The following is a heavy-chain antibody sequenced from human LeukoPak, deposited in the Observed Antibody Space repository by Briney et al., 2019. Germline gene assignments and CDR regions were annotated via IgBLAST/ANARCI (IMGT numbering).Heavy chain of an antibody. J-gene: IGHJ4*02. CDR3: APAGPFSYDTDSSGYLFDY. D-gene: IGHD3-22*01. V-gene: IGHV4-38-2*02. CDR2: IYHSGST. CDR1: GYSISSGYY. Sequence: SETLSLTCTVSGYSISSGYYWGWIRQPPGKGLEWIGSIYHSGSTYYNPSLKSRVTISVDTSKNQFSLKLSSVTAADTAVYYCAPAGPFSYDTDSSGYLFDYWGQGTLVTVSS.